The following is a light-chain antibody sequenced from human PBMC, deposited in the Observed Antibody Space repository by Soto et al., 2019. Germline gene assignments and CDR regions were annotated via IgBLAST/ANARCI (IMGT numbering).Light chain of an antibody. Sequence: QSVMTQPPSVSAAPGQKVTISCSGSSSNIGGNSVSWYQQLPGTAPKLLIYDDNKRPSGITDRFSGSESGTSATLGITGFQTGDEADYYCGSWDSSLSAYVFGTGTKLTVL. CDR1: SSNIGGNS. CDR2: DDN. CDR3: GSWDSSLSAYV. J-gene: IGLJ1*01. V-gene: IGLV1-51*01.